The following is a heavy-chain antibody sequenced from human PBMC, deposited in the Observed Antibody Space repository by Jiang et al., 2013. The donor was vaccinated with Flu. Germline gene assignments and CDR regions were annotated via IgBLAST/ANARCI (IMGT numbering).Heavy chain of an antibody. D-gene: IGHD2-21*02. J-gene: IGHJ4*02. V-gene: IGHV3-30*18. CDR2: VSFDGSNS. CDR3: AKDLTLFCGGDCSVFDY. CDR1: GFSFSSYG. Sequence: RLSCVASGFSFSSYGMHWVRQAPGKGLEWVAVVSFDGSNSWYADSVKGRFTISRDNSKNTLYLQMNSLRPEDTAVYYCAKDLTLFCGGDCSVFDYWGQGSLVTVSS.